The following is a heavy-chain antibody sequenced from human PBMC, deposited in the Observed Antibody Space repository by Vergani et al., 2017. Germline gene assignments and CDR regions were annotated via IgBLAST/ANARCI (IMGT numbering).Heavy chain of an antibody. CDR2: IWYDGSKE. CDR1: GFTLSSHA. V-gene: IGHV3-33*01. J-gene: IGHJ6*03. D-gene: IGHD2-8*01. Sequence: QVQLEESGGGVVQPGRSLRLSCAGSGFTLSSHAMHWVRQAPGKGLEWVAFIWYDGSKEYYADSVKGRFTISRDNSKNTLYLQMNNLRAADTAVYYCARSGYCAHGVCYMTYYYYIDVWGKGTGVTVSS. CDR3: ARSGYCAHGVCYMTYYYYIDV.